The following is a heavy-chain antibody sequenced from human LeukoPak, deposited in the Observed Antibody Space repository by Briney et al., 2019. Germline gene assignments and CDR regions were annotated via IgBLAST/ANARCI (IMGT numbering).Heavy chain of an antibody. CDR3: ARDGVGAPYDY. CDR1: GFTVSSNY. J-gene: IGHJ4*02. CDR2: IYSGGST. V-gene: IGHV3-53*01. D-gene: IGHD1-26*01. Sequence: GGSLRLSCAASGFTVSSNYMSWVRRAPGKGLEWVSIIYSGGSTYYADSVKGRFTISRDNSKNTLYLQMNSLRAEDTAVYYCARDGVGAPYDYWGQGTLVTVSS.